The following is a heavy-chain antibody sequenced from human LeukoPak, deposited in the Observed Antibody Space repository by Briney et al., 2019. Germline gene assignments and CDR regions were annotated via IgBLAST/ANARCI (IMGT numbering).Heavy chain of an antibody. J-gene: IGHJ3*02. Sequence: PGGSLRLSCAVSGFTFSNYAMHWVRQAPGKGLEWVAVILDNGSNKYYADSVKGRFTIARANAKNSLYLQMHSLRAEDTDVYYCARECGGSCQGAFDIWGQGTMVTVSS. V-gene: IGHV3-30-3*01. CDR1: GFTFSNYA. D-gene: IGHD2-15*01. CDR2: ILDNGSNK. CDR3: ARECGGSCQGAFDI.